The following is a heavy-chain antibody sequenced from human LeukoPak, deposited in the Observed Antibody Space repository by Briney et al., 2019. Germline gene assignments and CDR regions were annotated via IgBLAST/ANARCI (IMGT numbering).Heavy chain of an antibody. CDR2: ISPRGGST. CDR1: GYTFTSNY. Sequence: ASVKLSCNAFGYTFTSNYMHWLRQAPGQGPEGLGGISPRGGSTTYAQKFQGRVTLTRDMSTSTDYLELSSLRSEDTAVYYCARDNSVRDEAWWFNPWGQGTLVTVSS. CDR3: ARDNSVRDEAWWFNP. V-gene: IGHV1-46*01. J-gene: IGHJ5*02. D-gene: IGHD5-24*01.